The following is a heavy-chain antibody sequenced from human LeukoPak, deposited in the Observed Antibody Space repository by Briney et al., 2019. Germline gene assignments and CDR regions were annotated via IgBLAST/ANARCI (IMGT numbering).Heavy chain of an antibody. J-gene: IGHJ4*02. CDR3: AKVASGYCSSTSCSTRDYFDY. D-gene: IGHD2-2*02. Sequence: GGSLRLSCAASGFTFDDYAMHWVRQAPGKGLEWVSLISGDGGSTYYADSVKGRFTIPRDNSKNSLYLQMSSLRTEDTALYYCAKVASGYCSSTSCSTRDYFDYWGQGTLVTVSS. CDR2: ISGDGGST. CDR1: GFTFDDYA. V-gene: IGHV3-43*02.